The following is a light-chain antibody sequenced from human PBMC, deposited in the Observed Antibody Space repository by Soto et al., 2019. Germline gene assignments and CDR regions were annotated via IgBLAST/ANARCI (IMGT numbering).Light chain of an antibody. CDR3: QQYGISPTWT. V-gene: IGKV3-20*01. CDR1: QSFNSIY. J-gene: IGKJ1*01. Sequence: EIVLSQSPGTLSLSPGERATLSCRASQSFNSIYLAWYQQKPGQAPRLLIYGASSRATGIPDRFSGSGSGTDFTLTISRLEPEDFAVYYCQQYGISPTWTFGQGTKVDIK. CDR2: GAS.